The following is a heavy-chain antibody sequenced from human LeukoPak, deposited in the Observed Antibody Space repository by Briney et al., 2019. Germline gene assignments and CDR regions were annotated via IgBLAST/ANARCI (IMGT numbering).Heavy chain of an antibody. CDR2: ISSSSSYI. CDR1: GFSVSSYS. D-gene: IGHD3-22*01. J-gene: IGHJ6*02. V-gene: IGHV3-21*01. CDR3: ARVTYYYDSSGYYWRNYYYGMDV. Sequence: GGSLRLSCAASGFSVSSYSMNWVRQAPGKGLEWVSSISSSSSYIYYADSVKGRFTISRDNTKNSLYLQMNSLRAEDTAVYYCARVTYYYDSSGYYWRNYYYGMDVWGQGTTVTVSS.